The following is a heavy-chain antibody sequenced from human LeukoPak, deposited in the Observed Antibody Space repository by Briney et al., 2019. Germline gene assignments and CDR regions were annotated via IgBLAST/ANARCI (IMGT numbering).Heavy chain of an antibody. CDR3: ARDKVGATNWLDP. V-gene: IGHV4-30-4*01. CDR1: GVSISSGEYC. D-gene: IGHD1-26*01. J-gene: IGHJ5*02. CDR2: IYYSVST. Sequence: SQTLSLTCAVSGVSISSGEYCWSWIRQPPGKGLEWIGYIYYSVSTYYNPSLKSRLTISVDTSNSQFSLRLTSVTAADTAVYYCARDKVGATNWLDPWGQGTLVTVSS.